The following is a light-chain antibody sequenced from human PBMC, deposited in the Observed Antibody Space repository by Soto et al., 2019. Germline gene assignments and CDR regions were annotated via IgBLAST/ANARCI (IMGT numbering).Light chain of an antibody. V-gene: IGLV1-44*01. Sequence: QSVLTQAPSASGTPGQRVTISCSGSSSNIGSNTVSWYQQVPGTAPKLLIYSNDQRPSGVPARFSGSKSGTSASLAIGGLQSEDEADYYCAAWDDSLNGWVFGGGTKPPS. J-gene: IGLJ3*02. CDR1: SSNIGSNT. CDR3: AAWDDSLNGWV. CDR2: SND.